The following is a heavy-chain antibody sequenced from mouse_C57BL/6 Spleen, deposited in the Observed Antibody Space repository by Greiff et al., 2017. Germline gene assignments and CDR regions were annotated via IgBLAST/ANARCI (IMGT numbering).Heavy chain of an antibody. V-gene: IGHV1-80*01. CDR3: ARSVPDWYFDV. CDR1: GYAFSSYW. J-gene: IGHJ1*03. Sequence: LVESGAELVKPGASVKISCKASGYAFSSYWMNWVKQRPGKGLEWIGQIYPGDGDTNYNGKFKGKATLTADKSSSTAYMQLSSLTSEDSAVYFCARSVPDWYFDVWGTGTTVTVSS. CDR2: IYPGDGDT.